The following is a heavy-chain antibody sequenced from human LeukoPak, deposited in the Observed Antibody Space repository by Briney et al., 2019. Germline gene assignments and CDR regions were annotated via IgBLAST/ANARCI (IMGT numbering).Heavy chain of an antibody. CDR2: IYYSGST. V-gene: IGHV4-59*01. J-gene: IGHJ4*02. D-gene: IGHD3-10*01. Sequence: SETLSLTCTVSGGSISSYYWSWIRQPPGKGLEWIGYIYYSGSTNYNPSLKSRVTISVDTSKNQFSLKLSSVTAADTAVYYCARRKWDSGTYQYYFDYWGQGTLVTVSS. CDR3: ARRKWDSGTYQYYFDY. CDR1: GGSISSYY.